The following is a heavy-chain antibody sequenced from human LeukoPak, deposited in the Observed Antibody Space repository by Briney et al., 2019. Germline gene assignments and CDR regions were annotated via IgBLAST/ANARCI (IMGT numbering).Heavy chain of an antibody. CDR1: RYSFDSYA. V-gene: IGHV3-23*01. CDR3: AKRYGDSTGGFFDF. Sequence: GGSLRLSCEGSRYSFDSYAMTWVRQAPGKGLEWVSSINGGGDITYYAESVKGRFTVSRDNSKNTLFLQMNSLRAEDTAVFYCAKRYGDSTGGFFDFWGQGSLVTVSS. CDR2: INGGGDIT. D-gene: IGHD6-25*01. J-gene: IGHJ4*02.